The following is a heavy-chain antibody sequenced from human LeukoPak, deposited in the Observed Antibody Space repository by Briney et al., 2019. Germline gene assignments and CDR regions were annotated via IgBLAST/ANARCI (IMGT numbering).Heavy chain of an antibody. CDR3: ARHPFSDGFDL. V-gene: IGHV4-59*08. CDR1: GGSISSYY. CDR2: IFHTGHS. J-gene: IGHJ3*01. Sequence: SETLSLTCTVSGGSISSYYWSWIRQPPGKGLEWIGYIFHTGHSNHNPSLKGRVTISVDTSKNQFSLNPNSVTAADTAMYYCARHPFSDGFDLWGQGTMVTVSS.